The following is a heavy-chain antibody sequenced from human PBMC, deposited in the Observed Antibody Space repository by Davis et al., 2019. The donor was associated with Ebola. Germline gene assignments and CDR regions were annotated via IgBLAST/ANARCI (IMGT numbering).Heavy chain of an antibody. Sequence: GGSLRLSCAASGFTFSSYSMNWVRQAPGKGLEWVATIKKDGIQKYYVDSVKGRFIISRDNAKNSLYLQMNSLRDEDTAVYYCARVVSGYWGQGLLVTVSS. D-gene: IGHD6-19*01. CDR1: GFTFSSYS. V-gene: IGHV3-7*03. CDR3: ARVVSGY. J-gene: IGHJ4*02. CDR2: IKKDGIQK.